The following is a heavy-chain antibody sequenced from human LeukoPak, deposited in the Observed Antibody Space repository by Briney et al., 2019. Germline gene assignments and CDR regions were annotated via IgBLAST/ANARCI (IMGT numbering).Heavy chain of an antibody. CDR1: GFTFSSYG. CDR3: AKQLGYCSDGSCYFPY. CDR2: MSYDGSKE. J-gene: IGHJ4*02. Sequence: PGRSLRLSCAASGFTFSSYGMHWVRQAPGKGLEWVAVMSYDGSKEYYADPVKGRFTISRDNSKSTLCLQMNSLRAEDTAVYYCAKQLGYCSDGSCYFPYWGQGTLVTVSS. D-gene: IGHD2-15*01. V-gene: IGHV3-30*18.